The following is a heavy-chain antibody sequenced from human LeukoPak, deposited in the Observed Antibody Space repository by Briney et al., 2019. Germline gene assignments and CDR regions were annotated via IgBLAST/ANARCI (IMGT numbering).Heavy chain of an antibody. CDR3: ARVDGSGSKRWFDP. J-gene: IGHJ5*02. D-gene: IGHD3-10*01. V-gene: IGHV4-31*02. CDR1: GFTFSSYA. Sequence: LRLSCAASGFTFSSYAMSWVRQAPGKGLDWIGYIHNSGSTYYNPSLQSRAIISLDTSKSQFSLQLNSVTAADTAVYYCARVDGSGSKRWFDPWGQGAPVTVSS. CDR2: IHNSGST.